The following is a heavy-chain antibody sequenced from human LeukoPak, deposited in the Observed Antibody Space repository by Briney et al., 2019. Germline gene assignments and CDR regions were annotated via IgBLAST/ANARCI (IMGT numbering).Heavy chain of an antibody. V-gene: IGHV3-23*01. Sequence: PGGSLRLSCAASGFTFSNYGMSWVRQAPGKGLEWVSGISGGGRSTYYADSVRGRFTISRDNSKNTLYLQMNSLRAEDTAVYYCAKDRGFGESLYYYYGMDVWGQGTTVTVSS. D-gene: IGHD3-10*01. J-gene: IGHJ6*02. CDR2: ISGGGRST. CDR1: GFTFSNYG. CDR3: AKDRGFGESLYYYYGMDV.